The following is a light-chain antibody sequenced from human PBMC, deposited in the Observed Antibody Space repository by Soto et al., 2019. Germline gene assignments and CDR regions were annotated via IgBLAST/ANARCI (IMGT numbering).Light chain of an antibody. V-gene: IGKV1-39*01. CDR3: QQSYSTPIT. Sequence: DIQMTQSPSSLSASVGDRVTITCRASQSISSYLNWYQQKPGKAPKILIYAASNLESGVPSRFSASGTGTDFILTISSLQREDFATYYCQQSYSTPITFGQGTRLEIK. CDR1: QSISSY. J-gene: IGKJ5*01. CDR2: AAS.